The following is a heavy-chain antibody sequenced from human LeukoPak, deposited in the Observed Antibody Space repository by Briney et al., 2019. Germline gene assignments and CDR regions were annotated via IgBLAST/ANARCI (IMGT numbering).Heavy chain of an antibody. CDR2: IYYSGST. J-gene: IGHJ4*02. V-gene: IGHV4-39*01. Sequence: PSETLPLTCTVSGGSLSSSSYYWGSIRQPPGKGLEWIGSIYYSGSTYYNPSLKSRVTISVDTSKNQFSLKLSSVTAADTAVYYCARYVGATWYSFDYWGQGTLVTVSS. CDR3: ARYVGATWYSFDY. D-gene: IGHD1-26*01. CDR1: GGSLSSSSYY.